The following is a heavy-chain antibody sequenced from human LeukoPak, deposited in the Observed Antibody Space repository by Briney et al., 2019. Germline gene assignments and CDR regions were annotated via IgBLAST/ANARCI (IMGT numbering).Heavy chain of an antibody. Sequence: GGSLRLSCAASGFPLRTYGMSWVRQAPGKGLEWVSGTPSGGDNTYYADSVKGRFTISRDNSENTLYLQINNLRAEDTAVYYCAKDSQYYDFWSRYNHYSYHYMDVWGKGTTVIVSS. V-gene: IGHV3-23*01. CDR1: GFPLRTYG. CDR3: AKDSQYYDFWSRYNHYSYHYMDV. J-gene: IGHJ6*03. D-gene: IGHD3-3*01. CDR2: TPSGGDNT.